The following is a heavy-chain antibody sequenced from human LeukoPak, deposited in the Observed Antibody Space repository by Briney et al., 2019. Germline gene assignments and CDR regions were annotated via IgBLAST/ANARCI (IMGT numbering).Heavy chain of an antibody. Sequence: SETLSLTCAVYGGSFSGYYWSWIRQPPGKGLEWIGEINHSGSTNYNPSLKSRVTISVDTSENQFSLKLSSVTAADTAVYYCARVMIQDAFDIWGQGTMVTVSS. V-gene: IGHV4-34*01. CDR2: INHSGST. D-gene: IGHD2-8*01. CDR1: GGSFSGYY. J-gene: IGHJ3*02. CDR3: ARVMIQDAFDI.